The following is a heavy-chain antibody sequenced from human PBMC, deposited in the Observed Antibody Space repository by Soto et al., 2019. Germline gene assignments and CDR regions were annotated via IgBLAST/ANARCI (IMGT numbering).Heavy chain of an antibody. CDR1: GGSISSYY. CDR3: ARVWGYDYVWGSSYYFDY. Sequence: SETLSLTCTVSGGSISSYYWSWIRQPPGKGLEWIGYIYYSGSTNYNPSLKSRVTISVDTSKNQFSLKLSSVTAADTAVYYCARVWGYDYVWGSSYYFDYWGQGTLVTVSS. D-gene: IGHD3-16*01. J-gene: IGHJ4*02. CDR2: IYYSGST. V-gene: IGHV4-59*01.